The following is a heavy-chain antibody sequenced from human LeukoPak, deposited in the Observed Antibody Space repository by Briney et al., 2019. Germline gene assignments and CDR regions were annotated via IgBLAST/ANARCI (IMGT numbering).Heavy chain of an antibody. CDR3: ARDEQYYYYGMDV. CDR1: GGSFSGYY. CDR2: INHSGST. V-gene: IGHV4-34*09. J-gene: IGHJ6*02. Sequence: SETLSLTCAVYGGSFSGYYWSWIRQPPGKGLEWIGEINHSGSTNYNPSLKSRVIISADTSKNQFSLKLSSVTAADTAVYYCARDEQYYYYGMDVWGQGTTVTVSS.